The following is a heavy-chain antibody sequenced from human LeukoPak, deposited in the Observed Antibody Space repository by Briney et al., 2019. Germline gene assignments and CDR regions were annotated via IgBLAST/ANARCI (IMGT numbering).Heavy chain of an antibody. CDR1: GFTASSNS. D-gene: IGHD4/OR15-4a*01. V-gene: IGHV3-53*01. J-gene: IGHJ4*01. CDR2: IYSDNT. Sequence: PGGSLRLSCTVSGFTASSNSMSWVRQAPGKGLEWVSFIYSDNTHYSDSGKGRFTISRDNSKNTLYLQMNSLRAEDTAVYYCARRAGAYSHPYDYWGQGPLVTVSS. CDR3: ARRAGAYSHPYDY.